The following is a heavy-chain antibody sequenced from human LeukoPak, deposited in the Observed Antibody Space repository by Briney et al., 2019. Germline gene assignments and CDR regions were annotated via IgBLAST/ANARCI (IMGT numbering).Heavy chain of an antibody. V-gene: IGHV4-59*01. CDR2: IYYSGST. D-gene: IGHD5-24*01. CDR3: ARGTDGYPFDY. J-gene: IGHJ4*02. CDR1: GGSISSYY. Sequence: SETLSLTCTVSGGSISSYYWSLIRQPPGKGLEWIGYIYYSGSTNYNPSLKSRVTISVDTSKNQFSLKLSSVTAADTAVYYCARGTDGYPFDYWGQGTLVTVSS.